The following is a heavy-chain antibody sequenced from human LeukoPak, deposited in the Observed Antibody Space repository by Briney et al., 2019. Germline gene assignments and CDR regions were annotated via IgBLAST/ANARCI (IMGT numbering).Heavy chain of an antibody. Sequence: ASVKVSCKASGYIFTDYYMHWVRQAPGQELGWMGRINPNSGGTNYAQKFQGRVTMTRDTSISTAYTELSSLRSEDTAVYYCARVSEPNIVLRNGQFDYWGQGTLVTVSS. V-gene: IGHV1/OR15-1*01. J-gene: IGHJ4*02. CDR1: GYIFTDYY. CDR3: ARVSEPNIVLRNGQFDY. CDR2: INPNSGGT. D-gene: IGHD2/OR15-2a*01.